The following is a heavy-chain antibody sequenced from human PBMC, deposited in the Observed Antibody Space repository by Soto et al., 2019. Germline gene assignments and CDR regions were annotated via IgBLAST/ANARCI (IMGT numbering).Heavy chain of an antibody. CDR1: GGSISSSSYY. J-gene: IGHJ4*02. Sequence: SETLSLTCTVSGGSISSSSYYRVWIRQPPGKGLEWIGSIYYSGSTYYNPSLKSRVTISVDTSKNQFSLKLSSVTAADTAVYYCARRGGYGGKKPFDYWGQGTLVTVSS. D-gene: IGHD3-22*01. V-gene: IGHV4-39*01. CDR2: IYYSGST. CDR3: ARRGGYGGKKPFDY.